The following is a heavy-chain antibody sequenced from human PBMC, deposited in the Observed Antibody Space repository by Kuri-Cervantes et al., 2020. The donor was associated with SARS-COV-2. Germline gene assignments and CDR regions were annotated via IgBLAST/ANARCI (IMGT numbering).Heavy chain of an antibody. CDR3: ATERVDDYSRFYYYYYMDV. D-gene: IGHD4-11*01. CDR2: ISSSSSTI. V-gene: IGHV3-48*01. J-gene: IGHJ6*03. CDR1: GFTFSSYS. Sequence: GESLKISCAASGFTFSSYSMNWVRQAPGKGLEWVSYISSSSSTIYYADSVKGRFTISRDNARNSLDLQMNSLRAEDTAVYYCATERVDDYSRFYYYYYMDVWGQGTLVTVSS.